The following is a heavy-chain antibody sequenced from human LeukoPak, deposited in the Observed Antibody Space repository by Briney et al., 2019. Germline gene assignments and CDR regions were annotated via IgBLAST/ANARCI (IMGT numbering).Heavy chain of an antibody. CDR1: GGSISSTSHY. D-gene: IGHD2-15*01. V-gene: IGHV4-39*07. Sequence: SETLSLTCTVSGGSISSTSHYWGWIRQPPGKGLEWLGSFYYSGNTYYYNPSLKSRVTISVDTSKNQFSLKVNSVTAADTAVYYCATIVVVVAATPGDYVDVWGKGTTVTVSS. J-gene: IGHJ6*03. CDR3: ATIVVVVAATPGDYVDV. CDR2: FYYSGNTY.